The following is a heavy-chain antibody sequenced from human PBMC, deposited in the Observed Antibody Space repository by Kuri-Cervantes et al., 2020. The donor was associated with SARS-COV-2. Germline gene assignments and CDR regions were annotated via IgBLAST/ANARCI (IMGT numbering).Heavy chain of an antibody. V-gene: IGHV1-8*03. J-gene: IGHJ5*02. CDR1: GYTFTSYD. Sequence: ASVKVSCKASGYTFTSYDINWVRQATGQGLEWMGWMNPNSGNTGYAQKFQGRVTITRNTSISTVYMELSSLRSEDTAVYYCARGEYSSSSGGPPIGFDPWGQGTLVTVSS. CDR3: ARGEYSSSSGGPPIGFDP. CDR2: MNPNSGNT. D-gene: IGHD6-6*01.